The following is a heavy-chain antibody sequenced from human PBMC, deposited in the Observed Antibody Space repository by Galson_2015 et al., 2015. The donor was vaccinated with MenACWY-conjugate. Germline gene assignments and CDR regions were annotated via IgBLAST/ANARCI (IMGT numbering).Heavy chain of an antibody. CDR3: FAINSGIDY. Sequence: SLRLSCAASGFTFRSYAMHWVRQAPGKGLEWVAVIWYDGSKTYYADSAKGRFTISRDNSKNTAYLQMNSLRAEDTAMYYCFAINSGIDYWGQGTLVTVSS. V-gene: IGHV3-33*01. J-gene: IGHJ4*02. D-gene: IGHD1-26*01. CDR2: IWYDGSKT. CDR1: GFTFRSYA.